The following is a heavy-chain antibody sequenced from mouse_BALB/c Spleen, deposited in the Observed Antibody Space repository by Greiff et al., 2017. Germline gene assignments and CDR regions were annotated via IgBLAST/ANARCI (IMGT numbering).Heavy chain of an antibody. CDR1: GYTFTSYW. Sequence: QVQLQQPGAELVKPGASVKLSCKASGYTFTSYWMHWVKQRPGQGLEWIGEINPSNGRTNYNEKFKSKATLTVDKSSSTAYMQLSSLTSEDSAVYYCARGNYYGYDGGYWYFDVWGAGTTDTVSS. CDR3: ARGNYYGYDGGYWYFDV. J-gene: IGHJ1*01. D-gene: IGHD2-2*01. CDR2: INPSNGRT. V-gene: IGHV1S81*02.